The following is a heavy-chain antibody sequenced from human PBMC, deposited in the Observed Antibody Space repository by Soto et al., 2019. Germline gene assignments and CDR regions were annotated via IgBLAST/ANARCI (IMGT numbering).Heavy chain of an antibody. J-gene: IGHJ4*02. CDR2: IYSGGTK. V-gene: IGHV3-66*01. D-gene: IGHD3-3*02. CDR1: GFSVSGTY. CDR3: KRGMTGSIWTLRGQ. Sequence: PGGSLTLSCAASGFSVSGTYLSWVRRAPGKGLEWVSVIYSGGTKYYAESARGRFSVSIDNTENTLSLQMDSLSAEDTAVYYCKRGMTGSIWTLRGQWGQGTLVSVCS.